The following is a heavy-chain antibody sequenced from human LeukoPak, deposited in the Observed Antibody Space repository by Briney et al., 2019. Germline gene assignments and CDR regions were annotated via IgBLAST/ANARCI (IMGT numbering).Heavy chain of an antibody. CDR2: IRNDGSKK. D-gene: IGHD2-21*02. V-gene: IGHV3-30*02. Sequence: GGSLRLSCAASGFTFSSYGMHWVRQAPGKGLEWVAFIRNDGSKKYYADSVKGRFTIPRDNSKNTLYLQMNSLRAEGTSVYYCAKGVKHIVVVTAQHYFDSWGQGTLVTVSS. J-gene: IGHJ4*02. CDR1: GFTFSSYG. CDR3: AKGVKHIVVVTAQHYFDS.